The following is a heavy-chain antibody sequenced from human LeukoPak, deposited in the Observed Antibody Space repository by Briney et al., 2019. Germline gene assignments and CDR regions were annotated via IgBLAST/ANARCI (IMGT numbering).Heavy chain of an antibody. CDR2: ISAYNGNT. V-gene: IGHV1-18*01. Sequence: ASVKVSCKASGYTFTSYDINWVRQATGQGLEWMGWISAYNGNTNYAQKLQGRVTMTTDTSTSTAYMELRSLRSDDTAVYYCARACPVVAAVDYWGQGTLVTVSS. J-gene: IGHJ4*02. CDR1: GYTFTSYD. D-gene: IGHD2-15*01. CDR3: ARACPVVAAVDY.